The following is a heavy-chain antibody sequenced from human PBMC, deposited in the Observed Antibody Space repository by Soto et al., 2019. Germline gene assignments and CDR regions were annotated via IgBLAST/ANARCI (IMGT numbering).Heavy chain of an antibody. V-gene: IGHV3-64D*06. D-gene: IGHD1-1*01. CDR1: GFTFSSYA. CDR3: VKGTKERDSYYYGMDV. Sequence: GSLRLSCSASGFTFSSYAMHWVRQAPGKGLEYVSAISSNGGSTYYADSVKGRFTISRDNSKNTLYLQMSSLRAEDTAVYYCVKGTKERDSYYYGMDVWGQGTTVTVSS. J-gene: IGHJ6*02. CDR2: ISSNGGST.